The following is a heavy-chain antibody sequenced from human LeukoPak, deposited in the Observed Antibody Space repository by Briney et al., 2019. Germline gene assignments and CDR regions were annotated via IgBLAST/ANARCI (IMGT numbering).Heavy chain of an antibody. D-gene: IGHD2-15*01. CDR3: AKAGYCSGGSCYRLDY. CDR1: GFTFSSYG. J-gene: IGHJ4*02. Sequence: GGSLRLSCAASGFTFSSYGMSWVRQAPGKGLEWVSAISGSGGSTYYADSVRGRFTISRDNSKNTLYLQMNSLRAEDTAVYSCAKAGYCSGGSCYRLDYWGQGTLVTVSS. V-gene: IGHV3-23*01. CDR2: ISGSGGST.